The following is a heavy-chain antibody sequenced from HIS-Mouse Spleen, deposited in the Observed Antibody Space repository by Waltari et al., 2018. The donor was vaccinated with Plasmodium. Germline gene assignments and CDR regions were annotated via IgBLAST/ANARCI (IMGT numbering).Heavy chain of an antibody. CDR1: GFSLSTSGVG. Sequence: QITLKESGPTLVKPTQTLTLTCTFSGFSLSTSGVGVGWIRQPTGKALEWLALIYWDDDKRYSPSLKGRLTITKDTSKNQVVLTMTNMDPVDTATYYCAHSATVTTSGDWFDPWGQGTLVTVSS. CDR2: IYWDDDK. J-gene: IGHJ5*02. D-gene: IGHD4-4*01. CDR3: AHSATVTTSGDWFDP. V-gene: IGHV2-5*02.